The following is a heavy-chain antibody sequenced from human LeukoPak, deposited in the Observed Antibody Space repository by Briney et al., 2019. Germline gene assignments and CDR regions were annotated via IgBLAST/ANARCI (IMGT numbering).Heavy chain of an antibody. CDR3: ARLSGLFYYYYVDV. V-gene: IGHV4-34*01. J-gene: IGHJ6*03. CDR1: GGSFSGYY. Sequence: PSETLSLTCAVYGGSFSGYYWSWIRQPPGKGLEWIGEINRSGSTNYNPSVKSRVTISVDTSKNQFSLKLSSVTAADTAVYYCARLSGLFYYYYVDVWDKGTTVTISS. D-gene: IGHD3-10*01. CDR2: INRSGST.